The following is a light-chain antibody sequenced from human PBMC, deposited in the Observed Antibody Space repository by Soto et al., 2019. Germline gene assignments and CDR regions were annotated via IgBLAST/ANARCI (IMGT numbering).Light chain of an antibody. CDR1: SSNIGAGYY. Sequence: QSVLTQPPSVSGAPGQRVTISCTGSSSNIGAGYYVHWYQQLPGTAPKLLIYGNSNRPSGVPDRFSGSKSGTSASLAITGLQAVDEADYCCQSYDSSLSGLYVFGTGTKVTVL. V-gene: IGLV1-40*01. CDR3: QSYDSSLSGLYV. CDR2: GNS. J-gene: IGLJ1*01.